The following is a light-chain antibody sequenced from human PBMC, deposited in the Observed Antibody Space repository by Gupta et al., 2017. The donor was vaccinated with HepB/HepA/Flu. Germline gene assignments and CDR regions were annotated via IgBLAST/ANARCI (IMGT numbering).Light chain of an antibody. CDR3: QQYNNSTPLT. CDR2: GAS. V-gene: IGKV3-15*01. CDR1: QSVSSN. J-gene: IGKJ1*01. Sequence: IVMTQSPAPLPVSTEERATLCCRSSQSVSSNLAWYQQKPGQASRPLGYGASTRANGIPASFSGSGCGTEVTPTISSLQSEDFAVYYCQQYNNSTPLTFGQGTKVEIK.